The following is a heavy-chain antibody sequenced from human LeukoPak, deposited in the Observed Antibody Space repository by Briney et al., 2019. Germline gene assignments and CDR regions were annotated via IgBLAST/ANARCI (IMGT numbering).Heavy chain of an antibody. D-gene: IGHD2-2*02. CDR3: ARSRPATAILAH. J-gene: IGHJ5*02. Sequence: SETLSLTCAVYGGSFSGYYWSWIRQPPGKGLEWIGEINHSGSTNYNPSLKSRVTISVDTSKNQFSLKLSSVTAADTAVYYCARSRPATAILAHWGQGTLVTVSS. V-gene: IGHV4-34*01. CDR1: GGSFSGYY. CDR2: INHSGST.